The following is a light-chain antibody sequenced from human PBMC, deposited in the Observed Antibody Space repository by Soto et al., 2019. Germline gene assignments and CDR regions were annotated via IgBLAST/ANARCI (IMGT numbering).Light chain of an antibody. CDR3: QQYGSSGT. CDR2: AAS. CDR1: QSIVTY. V-gene: IGKV1-39*02. J-gene: IGKJ1*01. Sequence: DIQMTQSPSCLSASVGERVTMICRASQSIVTYLNWYLQKPGKAPKLLIYAASNLQSGVPSRFSGSGSGTDFTLTISRLKPEDFAVYYCQQYGSSGTFGQGTKVDIK.